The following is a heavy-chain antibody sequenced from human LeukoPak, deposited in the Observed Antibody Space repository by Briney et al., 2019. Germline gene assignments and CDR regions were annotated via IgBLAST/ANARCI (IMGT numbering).Heavy chain of an antibody. D-gene: IGHD6-19*01. CDR3: ARDGGTTPRDQVGESSGWYASDY. V-gene: IGHV1-69*13. CDR1: GGTFSSYA. CDR2: IIPIFGTA. J-gene: IGHJ4*02. Sequence: GASVKVSCKASGGTFSSYAISWVRQAPGQGLEWMGGIIPIFGTANYAQKFQGRVTITADESTSTAYMELSSLRSEDTAVYYCARDGGTTPRDQVGESSGWYASDYWGQGTLVTVSS.